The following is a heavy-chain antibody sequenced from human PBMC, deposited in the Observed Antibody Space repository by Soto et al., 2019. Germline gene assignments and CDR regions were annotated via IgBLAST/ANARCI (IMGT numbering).Heavy chain of an antibody. CDR3: ARQDDFWSGSGWFDP. J-gene: IGHJ5*02. CDR1: GGSINNDNYY. V-gene: IGHV4-39*01. D-gene: IGHD3-3*01. CDR2: IFYNGFT. Sequence: QLQLQESGPGLVKPSETLSLTCTVSGGSINNDNYYWGRIRQPPGKGLEWIGIIFYNGFTYYSPSLKSRVTISVDTSKNQFSLKLTSVTAADTAVYYCARQDDFWSGSGWFDPWGQGTLVTVSS.